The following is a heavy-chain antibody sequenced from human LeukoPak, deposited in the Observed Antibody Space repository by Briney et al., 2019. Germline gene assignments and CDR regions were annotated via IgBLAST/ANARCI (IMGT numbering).Heavy chain of an antibody. Sequence: SETLSLTCTVSGGSLNNYYWSWIRKPPGKGLEWIGYIYHSGSTNYNPSLKSRVTISIDTSKNQFSLDLSSVTAADTAVYYCARFGCSGGACYAGLYYYYMNVWGTGTTVTVS. CDR3: ARFGCSGGACYAGLYYYYMNV. CDR2: IYHSGST. D-gene: IGHD2-15*01. V-gene: IGHV4-59*01. CDR1: GGSLNNYY. J-gene: IGHJ6*03.